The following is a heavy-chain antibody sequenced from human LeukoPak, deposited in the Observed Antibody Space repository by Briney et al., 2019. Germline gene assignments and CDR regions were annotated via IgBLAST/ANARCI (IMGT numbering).Heavy chain of an antibody. CDR1: GGTFSSYA. V-gene: IGHV1-69*13. Sequence: GASVKVSCKASGGTFSSYAISWVRQAPGQGLEWMGGIIPIFGTANYAQKFQGRVTITADESTSTAYMELSSLRSEDTAVYYCAREMPRGNWFDPWGQGTLVTVSS. J-gene: IGHJ5*02. CDR2: IIPIFGTA. D-gene: IGHD2-2*01. CDR3: AREMPRGNWFDP.